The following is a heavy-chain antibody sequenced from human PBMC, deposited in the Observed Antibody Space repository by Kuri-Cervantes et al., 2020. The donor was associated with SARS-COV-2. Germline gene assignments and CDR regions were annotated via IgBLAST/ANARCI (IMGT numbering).Heavy chain of an antibody. V-gene: IGHV1-2*04. Sequence: ASVKVSCKASGYTFTGYYMHWVRQAPGQGLEWMGWINPNSGGTNYAQKFQGWVTMTRDTSISTAYVELSRLRSDDTAVYYCAREGTVTTQPHYGMDVWGQGATVTVSS. D-gene: IGHD4-11*01. CDR2: INPNSGGT. CDR3: AREGTVTTQPHYGMDV. CDR1: GYTFTGYY. J-gene: IGHJ6*02.